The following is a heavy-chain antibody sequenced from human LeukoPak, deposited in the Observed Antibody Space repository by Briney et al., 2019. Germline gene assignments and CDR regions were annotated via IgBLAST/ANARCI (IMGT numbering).Heavy chain of an antibody. CDR3: ARESVAAAGIYFDY. D-gene: IGHD6-13*01. CDR2: IYYSGST. J-gene: IGHJ4*02. V-gene: IGHV4-59*01. CDR1: GGSISSYY. Sequence: SETLSLTCTVSGGSISSYYWSWIRQPPGKGLEWIGYIYYSGSTNYNPSLKSRVTISVDTSKNQFSLKPSSVTAADTAVYYCARESVAAAGIYFDYWGQGTLVTVSS.